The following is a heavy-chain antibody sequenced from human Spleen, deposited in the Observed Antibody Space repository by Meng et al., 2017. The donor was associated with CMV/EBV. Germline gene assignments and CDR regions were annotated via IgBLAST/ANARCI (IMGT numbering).Heavy chain of an antibody. CDR2: TSYDGSLK. J-gene: IGHJ6*02. CDR3: ARDIVVVPAAMMIYYYYYGMDV. V-gene: IGHV3-30*04. CDR1: GFTFTAYI. D-gene: IGHD2-2*01. Sequence: GESLKISCAASGFTFTAYIIHWVRQAPGKGLEWVAVTSYDGSLKWYADSVKGRFTISRDNSKNTLDMQMNSLRAEDTAVYYCARDIVVVPAAMMIYYYYYGMDVWGQGTTVTVSS.